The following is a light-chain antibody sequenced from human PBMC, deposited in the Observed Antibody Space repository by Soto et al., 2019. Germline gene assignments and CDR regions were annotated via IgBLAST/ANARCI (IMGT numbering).Light chain of an antibody. Sequence: QLVLTQSPSASASLGASVKLTCTLSSGHSNFAIAWLQRQPEKGPRYLMKLNSDGRHNKGDGIPDRFSGSSSGAERYLTXXXXXSEXEADYYCQTXXTXXWVFGXGT. CDR3: QTXXTXXWV. J-gene: IGLJ3*02. CDR2: LNSDGRH. CDR1: SGHSNFA. V-gene: IGLV4-69*01.